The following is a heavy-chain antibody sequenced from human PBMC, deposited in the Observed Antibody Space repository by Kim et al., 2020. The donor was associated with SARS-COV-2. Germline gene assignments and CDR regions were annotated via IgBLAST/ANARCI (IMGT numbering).Heavy chain of an antibody. V-gene: IGHV4-34*01. CDR2: INHSGSS. CDR1: VESYNAYY. D-gene: IGHD3-16*02. CDR3: ASGTYRLFDY. J-gene: IGHJ4*01. Sequence: SETLSLFCAVNVESYNAYYWSWIRQPPGKGLEWIGEINHSGSSNYSPSLKSRVTISVDTSKNQVSLKLNSVTAADTALYFCASGTYRLFDYWGHGTPVTVSS.